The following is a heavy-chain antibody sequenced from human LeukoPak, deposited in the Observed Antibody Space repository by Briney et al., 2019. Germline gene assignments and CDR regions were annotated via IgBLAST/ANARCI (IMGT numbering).Heavy chain of an antibody. Sequence: PSETLSLTCTVSGGSISSYYWSWIRQPPGKGLEWIGYIYYSGSTNYNPSLKSRVTISVDTSKNQFSLKLSSVTAADTAVYYCARDRNWNWYFDLWGRGTLVTVSS. J-gene: IGHJ2*01. CDR1: GGSISSYY. D-gene: IGHD1-1*01. V-gene: IGHV4-59*01. CDR3: ARDRNWNWYFDL. CDR2: IYYSGST.